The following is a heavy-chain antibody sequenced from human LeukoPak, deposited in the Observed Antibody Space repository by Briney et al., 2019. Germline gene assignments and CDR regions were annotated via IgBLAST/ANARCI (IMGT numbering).Heavy chain of an antibody. Sequence: PSETLSLTCTVSGGSISSYYWNWIRQPPGKGPEWIGFSHYSGSTKYNASLKSRVTMSVDTSKNQFSLKLSSVTAADTAVYYCARHVPHSEDYFDYWGQGTLVTVSS. CDR1: GGSISSYY. CDR2: SHYSGST. V-gene: IGHV4-59*08. J-gene: IGHJ4*02. D-gene: IGHD3-3*02. CDR3: ARHVPHSEDYFDY.